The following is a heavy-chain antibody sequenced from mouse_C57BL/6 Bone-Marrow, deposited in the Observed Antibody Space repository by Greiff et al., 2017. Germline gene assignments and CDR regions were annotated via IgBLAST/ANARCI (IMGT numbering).Heavy chain of an antibody. Sequence: EVKLMESGGGLVQPGGSMKLSCVASGFTFSNYWMNWVRQSPEKGLEWVAQISFKSDNYATNYAVSVKGRFTISRDDSKRSVYLQMNNLGADDTGIYYCTRDNVHYYAMDYWGQGTSVTVSS. J-gene: IGHJ4*01. CDR3: TRDNVHYYAMDY. V-gene: IGHV6-3*01. D-gene: IGHD1-3*01. CDR2: ISFKSDNYAT. CDR1: GFTFSNYW.